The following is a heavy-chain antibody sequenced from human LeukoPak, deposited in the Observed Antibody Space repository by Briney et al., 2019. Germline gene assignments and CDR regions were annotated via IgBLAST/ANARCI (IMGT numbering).Heavy chain of an antibody. CDR1: GFTFSSYW. CDR3: ARVHIAVADGAVDY. J-gene: IGHJ4*02. D-gene: IGHD6-19*01. V-gene: IGHV3-7*01. Sequence: GGSLRLSCAASGFTFSSYWMSWVRQAPGKGLEWVANIKQDGSEKYYVDSVKGRFTISRDNAKNSLYLQMNSLRAEDTAVYYCARVHIAVADGAVDYWGQGTLVTVSS. CDR2: IKQDGSEK.